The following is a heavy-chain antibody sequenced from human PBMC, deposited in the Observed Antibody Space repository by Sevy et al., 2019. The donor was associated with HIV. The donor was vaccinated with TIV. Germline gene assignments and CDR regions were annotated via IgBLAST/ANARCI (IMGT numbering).Heavy chain of an antibody. CDR1: GFTFSSYA. V-gene: IGHV3-23*01. CDR3: AKDGYKPSVGDENYYYYYMDV. CDR2: ISGSGGST. J-gene: IGHJ6*03. Sequence: GGSLRLSCAASGFTFSSYAMSWVRQAPGKGLEWVAAISGSGGSTYYADSVKGRFTISRGNSKNTLYLQMNSLRGEDTAVYYCAKDGYKPSVGDENYYYYYMDVWGKGTTVTVSS. D-gene: IGHD1-20*01.